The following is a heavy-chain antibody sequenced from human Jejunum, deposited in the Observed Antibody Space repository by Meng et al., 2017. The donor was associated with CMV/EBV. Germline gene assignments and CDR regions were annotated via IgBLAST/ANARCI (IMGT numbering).Heavy chain of an antibody. J-gene: IGHJ4*02. CDR3: TWEALVL. D-gene: IGHD1-26*01. CDR2: ITAADAT. V-gene: IGHV3-23*01. CDR1: GFTFSTYA. Sequence: LRLSCAASGFTFSTYAMKWGRQAPGKGLGWVAGITAADATYYAGSVQGRFTVSRDNSKNTLYLEMSGLRADDTAVYFCTWEALVLWGQGTMVTVSS.